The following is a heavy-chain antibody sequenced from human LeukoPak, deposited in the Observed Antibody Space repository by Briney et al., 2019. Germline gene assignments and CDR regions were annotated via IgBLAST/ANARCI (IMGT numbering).Heavy chain of an antibody. Sequence: GGSLRLSCAASGFTFSSYSVNWVRQAPGKGLEWVSSISSSSSYIYYADSVKGRFTISRDNAKNSLYLQMNSLRAEDTAVYYCARRLSTFVDYYYMDVWGKGTTVTVSS. CDR1: GFTFSSYS. CDR3: ARRLSTFVDYYYMDV. CDR2: ISSSSSYI. D-gene: IGHD2-15*01. J-gene: IGHJ6*03. V-gene: IGHV3-21*01.